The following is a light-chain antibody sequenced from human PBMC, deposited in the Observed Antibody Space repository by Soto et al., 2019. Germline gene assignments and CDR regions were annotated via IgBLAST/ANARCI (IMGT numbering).Light chain of an antibody. Sequence: ELVLTQSPGTLSLSPGERATLSCTASQSVSSTFLARYQQKPGQAPRLLIYATSSRATGIPDRFSGSGSGTDFTLTISRLGPEDFAVYYCQQYGSSLFSFGPGTKV. CDR1: QSVSSTF. J-gene: IGKJ3*01. V-gene: IGKV3-20*01. CDR2: ATS. CDR3: QQYGSSLFS.